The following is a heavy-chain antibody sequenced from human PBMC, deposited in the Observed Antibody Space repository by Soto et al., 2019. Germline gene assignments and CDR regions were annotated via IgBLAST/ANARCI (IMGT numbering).Heavy chain of an antibody. CDR3: ARDVDSGYESPNYNYYGMAV. J-gene: IGHJ6*02. D-gene: IGHD5-12*01. CDR1: GGSFSNYA. Sequence: SVKVSCKASGGSFSNYAISWVRRAPGQGLEWMGAIIPIFGVPNYAQNFRGRVTITADDSTSTAYMELSSLTSEDTATYFCARDVDSGYESPNYNYYGMAVWGQGTTVTVSS. CDR2: IIPIFGVP. V-gene: IGHV1-69*13.